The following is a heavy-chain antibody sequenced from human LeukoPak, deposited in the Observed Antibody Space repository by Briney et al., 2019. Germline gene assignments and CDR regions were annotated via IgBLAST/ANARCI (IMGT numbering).Heavy chain of an antibody. J-gene: IGHJ5*02. CDR2: IYYSGST. V-gene: IGHV4-39*01. CDR1: GGSISSSSHY. D-gene: IGHD3-10*01. CDR3: ARGNPRHYYGSGSYYNVKEDWFDP. Sequence: SETLSLTCTVSGGSISSSSHYWGWIRQPPGKGLDWIGSIYYSGSTYYNPSLMSRVTISVDTSKNQFSLKLSSVTAADTAMYYCARGNPRHYYGSGSYYNVKEDWFDPWGQGTLVTVSS.